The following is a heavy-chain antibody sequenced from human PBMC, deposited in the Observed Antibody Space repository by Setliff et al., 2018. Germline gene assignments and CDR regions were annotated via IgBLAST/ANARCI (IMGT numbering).Heavy chain of an antibody. J-gene: IGHJ4*02. CDR3: ARTLLLSPYYFDY. CDR2: IYHNGNS. D-gene: IGHD2-21*01. CDR1: GYSISSGYY. Sequence: SETLSLTCSVSGYSISSGYYWGWIRQPPGKGLEWIGRIYHNGNSYYNPSLKSRVTISVDTSKNQFSLKLSSVTAADTAVYYCARTLLLSPYYFDYWGQGARVTVSS. V-gene: IGHV4-38-2*01.